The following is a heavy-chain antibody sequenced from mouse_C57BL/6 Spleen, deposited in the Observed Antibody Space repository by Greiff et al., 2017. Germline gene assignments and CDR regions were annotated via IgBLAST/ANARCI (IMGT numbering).Heavy chain of an antibody. D-gene: IGHD1-1*01. J-gene: IGHJ1*03. CDR2: ISYDGSN. CDR1: GYSITSGYY. V-gene: IGHV3-6*01. Sequence: EVKVEESGPGLVKPSQSLSLTCSVTGYSITSGYYWNWIRQFPGNKLEWMGYISYDGSNNYNPSLKNRISITRDTSKNQFFLKLNSVTTEDTATYYCASFTTVPWYFDVWGTGTTVTVSS. CDR3: ASFTTVPWYFDV.